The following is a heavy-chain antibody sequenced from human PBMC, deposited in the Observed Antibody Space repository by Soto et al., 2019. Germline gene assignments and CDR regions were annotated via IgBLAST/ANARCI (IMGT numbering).Heavy chain of an antibody. D-gene: IGHD1-7*01. V-gene: IGHV3-30*03. CDR3: VRVLTWKYAMDY. Sequence: PGGSLRLSCAASGFTFSDHGTHWVRQAPGQGLDWVSFISFDAVHKYYADSVKGRFTISRDNSKNTLYLQMDGLRAEDTAVYYCVRVLTWKYAMDYWGQGTLVTVSS. J-gene: IGHJ4*02. CDR2: ISFDAVHK. CDR1: GFTFSDHG.